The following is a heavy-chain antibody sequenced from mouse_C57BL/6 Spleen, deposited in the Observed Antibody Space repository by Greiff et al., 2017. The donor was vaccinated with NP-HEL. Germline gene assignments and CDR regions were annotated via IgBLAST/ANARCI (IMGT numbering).Heavy chain of an antibody. CDR3: ARLGGGTDY. J-gene: IGHJ2*01. CDR1: GYAFSSSW. Sequence: QVQLKESGPELVKPGASVKISCKASGYAFSSSWMNWVKQRPGKGLEWIGRIYPGDGDTNYNGKFKGKATLTADQSSSTAYMQLSSLTSEDSAVYFCARLGGGTDYWGQGTTLTVSS. D-gene: IGHD3-3*01. V-gene: IGHV1-82*01. CDR2: IYPGDGDT.